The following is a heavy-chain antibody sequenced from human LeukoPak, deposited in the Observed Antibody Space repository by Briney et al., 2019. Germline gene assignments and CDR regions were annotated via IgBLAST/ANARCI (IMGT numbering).Heavy chain of an antibody. CDR2: ISSSSSYI. CDR1: GFTFSSYS. Sequence: GGSLRLSCAASGFTFSSYSMNWVRQAPGKGLEWVSSISSSSSYIYYADSVKGRFTISRDNAKNSLYLQMNSLRAEDTAAYYCARDWRGGYGYYWGQGTLVTVSS. J-gene: IGHJ4*02. CDR3: ARDWRGGYGYY. V-gene: IGHV3-21*01. D-gene: IGHD5-12*01.